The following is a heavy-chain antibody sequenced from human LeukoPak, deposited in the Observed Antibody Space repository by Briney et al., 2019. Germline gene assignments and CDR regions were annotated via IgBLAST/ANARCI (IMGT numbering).Heavy chain of an antibody. CDR2: ISRNGGST. Sequence: GGSLRLSCAASGFTFDDFGMSWVRQAPGKGLEWVSCISRNGGSTGYADSVKGRFTISRDNAKNTLYLQMNSLRAEDTAVYYCGRELDWLPTLDYWGQGTLVTVSS. CDR3: GRELDWLPTLDY. V-gene: IGHV3-20*04. CDR1: GFTFDDFG. D-gene: IGHD3-9*01. J-gene: IGHJ4*02.